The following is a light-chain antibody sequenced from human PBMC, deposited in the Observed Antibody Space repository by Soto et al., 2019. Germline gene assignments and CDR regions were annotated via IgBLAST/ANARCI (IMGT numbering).Light chain of an antibody. J-gene: IGKJ5*01. CDR2: DAS. Sequence: EIVLTQSPATLSLSPGERATLSCRASQSVSSYLAWYQQKPGQAPRLLIYDASNRATGIPARFSGSGSGTDFTLTISSLEPEDFAVYYSQQRSNWPTITFVQVTRLEIK. CDR3: QQRSNWPTIT. CDR1: QSVSSY. V-gene: IGKV3-11*01.